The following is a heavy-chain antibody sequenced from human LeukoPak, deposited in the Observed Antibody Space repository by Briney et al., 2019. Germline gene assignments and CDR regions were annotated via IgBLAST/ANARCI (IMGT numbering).Heavy chain of an antibody. CDR2: INSDGTNT. V-gene: IGHV3-74*01. Sequence: RGVSLRLSCAASGFTFSSYWMYRVRQAPGKGLVWVALINSDGTNTNYADSVKGRFTISRNNAENMVYLHMNSLGAEDTAVYYCTRVRGESPRWFDPWGQGTLVTV. CDR3: TRVRGESPRWFDP. J-gene: IGHJ5*02. D-gene: IGHD3-10*01. CDR1: GFTFSSYW.